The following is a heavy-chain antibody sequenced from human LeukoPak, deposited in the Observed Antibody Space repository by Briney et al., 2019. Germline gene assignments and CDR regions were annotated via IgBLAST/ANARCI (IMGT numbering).Heavy chain of an antibody. J-gene: IGHJ4*02. CDR3: VKDRSDNSSWYLGDY. D-gene: IGHD6-13*01. V-gene: IGHV3-23*01. CDR1: GFNFSSYA. CDR2: IIGTGGST. Sequence: GGSLRLSCAASGFNFSSYAMSWVRPAPGEGVEWGSAIIGTGGSTYYAHSVKGRLTISRDNSKNTLYLQMNSVRAEDTAIYYCVKDRSDNSSWYLGDYWGQGTLVAVSS.